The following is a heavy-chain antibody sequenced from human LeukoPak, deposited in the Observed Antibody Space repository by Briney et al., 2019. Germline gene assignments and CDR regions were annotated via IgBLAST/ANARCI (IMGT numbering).Heavy chain of an antibody. CDR3: ARVIGPTYYDFWSGYASDY. J-gene: IGHJ4*02. CDR2: ISAYNGNT. Sequence: GASVKVSCKAAGYIFTNYYLHWVRQAPGQELEWMGWISAYNGNTNYAQKLQGRVTMTTDTSTSTAYMELRSLRSDDTAVYYCARVIGPTYYDFWSGYASDYWGQGTLVTVSS. V-gene: IGHV1-18*04. CDR1: GYIFTNYY. D-gene: IGHD3-3*01.